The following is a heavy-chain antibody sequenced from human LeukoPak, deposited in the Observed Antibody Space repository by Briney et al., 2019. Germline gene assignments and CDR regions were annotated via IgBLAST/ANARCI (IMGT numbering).Heavy chain of an antibody. CDR3: ARGGGSGYYYDFDY. Sequence: ASVKVSCKASGGTFSSYAISWVRQAPGQGLEWMGGIIPIFGTANYAQKFQGRVTITADKSTSTAYMELSSLRSEDTAVYYCARGGGSGYYYDFDYWGQGTLVTVSS. J-gene: IGHJ4*02. CDR2: IIPIFGTA. D-gene: IGHD3-22*01. V-gene: IGHV1-69*06. CDR1: GGTFSSYA.